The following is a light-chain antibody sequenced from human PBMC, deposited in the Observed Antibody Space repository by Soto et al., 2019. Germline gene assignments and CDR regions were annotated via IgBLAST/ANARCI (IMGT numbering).Light chain of an antibody. CDR1: SSDVGGYNY. V-gene: IGLV2-8*01. CDR3: SSYAGNSNFVYG. CDR2: EVS. J-gene: IGLJ1*01. Sequence: QSVLTQPPSASGSPGQSVTISCTGTSSDVGGYNYVSWYQQHPGKAPKFMIYEVSKRPSGVPDRFSGSKSGNTASLTVSGLQTDDEADYYCSSYAGNSNFVYGFGTGTKVTVL.